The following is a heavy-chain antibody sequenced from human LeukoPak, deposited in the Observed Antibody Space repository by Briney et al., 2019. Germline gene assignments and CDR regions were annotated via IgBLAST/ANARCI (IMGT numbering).Heavy chain of an antibody. CDR2: IWYDGSNK. CDR3: ARDTRLYYYDSSDFDH. D-gene: IGHD3-22*01. Sequence: GWSLRLSCAASGFTFSSYGMHWVRQAPGKGLEWVAVIWYDGSNKYYADSVKGRFTISRDNSKNMLYLQMNSLRAEDTAVYYCARDTRLYYYDSSDFDHWGQGTLVTVSS. J-gene: IGHJ4*02. CDR1: GFTFSSYG. V-gene: IGHV3-33*01.